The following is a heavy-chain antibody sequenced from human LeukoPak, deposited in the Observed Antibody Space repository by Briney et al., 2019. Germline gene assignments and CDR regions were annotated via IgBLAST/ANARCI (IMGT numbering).Heavy chain of an antibody. CDR2: ICPGDSDT. J-gene: IGHJ4*02. D-gene: IGHD5-18*01. CDR3: ARQNEGYSYGWLGYDY. V-gene: IGHV5-51*01. Sequence: HGESLKISCKVSGYSFATYWIGWVRQMPGKGLEWMGIICPGDSDTRYSPSFQGQVTISADKSISTAYLQWSSLKASDTAMYYCARQNEGYSYGWLGYDYWGQGTLVTVSS. CDR1: GYSFATYW.